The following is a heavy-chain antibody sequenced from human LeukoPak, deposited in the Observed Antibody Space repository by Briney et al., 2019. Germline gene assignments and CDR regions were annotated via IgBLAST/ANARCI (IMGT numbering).Heavy chain of an antibody. D-gene: IGHD1-26*01. V-gene: IGHV1-46*01. CDR3: ARVSVGSTYFRAFDI. CDR1: GYTFTNYY. Sequence: ASVKVSCKASGYTFTNYYMHWVRQAPGQGLEWMGIINPSGGSTSYAQKFQGRVTMTRDTSTSTVYMELSSLRSEDTAVYYCARVSVGSTYFRAFDIWGQGTMVTVSS. CDR2: INPSGGST. J-gene: IGHJ3*02.